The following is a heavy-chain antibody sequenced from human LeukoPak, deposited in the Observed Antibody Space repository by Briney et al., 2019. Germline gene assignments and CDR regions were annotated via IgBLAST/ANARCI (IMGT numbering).Heavy chain of an antibody. Sequence: GESLKISSKGYGYNFTNYWIGWVRQMPGKGLEWMVIIYPGDSDTRYRPSFQGQVTISADKSITTAYLQWSSLKASDTAMYYCARFRDYYYYMDVWGKGTTVTVSS. CDR1: GYNFTNYW. J-gene: IGHJ6*03. CDR2: IYPGDSDT. CDR3: ARFRDYYYYMDV. V-gene: IGHV5-51*01.